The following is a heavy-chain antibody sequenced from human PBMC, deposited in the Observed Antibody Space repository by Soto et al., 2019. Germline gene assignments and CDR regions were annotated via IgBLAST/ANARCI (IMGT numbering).Heavy chain of an antibody. J-gene: IGHJ4*02. CDR1: FTNENYG. V-gene: IGHV3-23*01. D-gene: IGHD1-1*01. CDR3: AKGLLRNPSYY. Sequence: FTNENYGCPRVSKATGKGLEWVSAISGSGGHTYYADSVKGRFTISRDNSKNTLYLQMNSLRAEDTAVYYRAKGLLRNPSYYWGERPLRTVHS. CDR2: ISGSGGHT.